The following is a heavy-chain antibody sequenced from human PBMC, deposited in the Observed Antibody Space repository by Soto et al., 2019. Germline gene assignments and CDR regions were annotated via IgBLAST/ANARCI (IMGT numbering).Heavy chain of an antibody. Sequence: GGSLRLSCAASGFTFSSYGMHWVRQAPGKGLEWVAVISYDGSNKYYADSVKGRFTISRDNSKNTLYLQMNSLRAEDTAVYYCAKCHQSGGQPEAFDIWGQGTMVTVSS. D-gene: IGHD2-2*01. CDR2: ISYDGSNK. J-gene: IGHJ3*02. V-gene: IGHV3-30*18. CDR3: AKCHQSGGQPEAFDI. CDR1: GFTFSSYG.